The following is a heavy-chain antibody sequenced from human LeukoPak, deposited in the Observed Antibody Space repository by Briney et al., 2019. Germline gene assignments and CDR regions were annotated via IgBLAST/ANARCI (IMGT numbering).Heavy chain of an antibody. V-gene: IGHV4-34*01. D-gene: IGHD1-14*01. CDR1: VVAHTEYY. J-gene: IGHJ1*01. Sequence: PSEPLSLPCAVSVVAHTEYYGRGLRESRGKGVEWIGEVSPDGYDMQNPPLKSRVSISVDRHEKQLSLRMSSVTAVDTAIYYCARIRCGSGPEIGYNHWAQGSLVTVSS. CDR2: VSPDGYD. CDR3: ARIRCGSGPEIGYNH.